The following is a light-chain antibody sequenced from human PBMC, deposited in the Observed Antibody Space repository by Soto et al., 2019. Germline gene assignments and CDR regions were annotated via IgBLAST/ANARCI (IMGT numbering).Light chain of an antibody. V-gene: IGLV2-11*01. CDR2: DVS. CDR1: SSDVGGYNY. CDR3: CSYAGSLPVV. J-gene: IGLJ2*01. Sequence: QSALTQPRSVSGSPGQSVTISCTGTSSDVGGYNYVSWYQLHPGKAPKVMIYDVSKRPSGVPDRFSGSKSGNTASLTISGLQAEDEAEYYCCSYAGSLPVVFGGGTKVTVL.